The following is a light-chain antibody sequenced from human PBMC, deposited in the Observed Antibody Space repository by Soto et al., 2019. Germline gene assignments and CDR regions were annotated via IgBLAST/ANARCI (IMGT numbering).Light chain of an antibody. CDR3: QHYGSSPMYI. CDR2: GAS. CDR1: QSVSSSY. V-gene: IGKV3-20*01. Sequence: EIVLTQSPGTLSLSPGERATLSCRASQSVSSSYLAWYQQRPGQAPRLLIYGASNRATGIPDRFSGGGSGTDFILTISRLEPEDFAVYFCQHYGSSPMYIFGQGTKVEIK. J-gene: IGKJ2*01.